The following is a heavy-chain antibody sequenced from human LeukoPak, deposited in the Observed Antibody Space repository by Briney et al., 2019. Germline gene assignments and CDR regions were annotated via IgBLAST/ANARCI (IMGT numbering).Heavy chain of an antibody. CDR2: MNANSGVT. Sequence: ASVKVSCKASGYTFTDSFIHWVRQAPGRGPEWMGRMNANSGVTMYAQTLQDRVTMTRDTSISTAYMELSRLTSDDTALYYCARDLSSPSNWEFDYWGQETLVTVSS. J-gene: IGHJ4*02. D-gene: IGHD7-27*01. CDR3: ARDLSSPSNWEFDY. CDR1: GYTFTDSF. V-gene: IGHV1-2*06.